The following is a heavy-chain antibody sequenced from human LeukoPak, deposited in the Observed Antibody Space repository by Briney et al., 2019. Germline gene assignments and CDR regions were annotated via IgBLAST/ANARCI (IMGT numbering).Heavy chain of an antibody. Sequence: PGGSLRLSCAASGFRFSSYAMSWVRQAPGKGLEWVSGINTGGDSTYYADSVKGRFTFSRDNSKNTLYLHLNSLRVEDTAVYYCAKVEFCAGARCQPHRLFDRWGQGTLVTVSS. CDR3: AKVEFCAGARCQPHRLFDR. CDR1: GFRFSSYA. V-gene: IGHV3-23*01. J-gene: IGHJ4*02. CDR2: INTGGDST. D-gene: IGHD2-21*01.